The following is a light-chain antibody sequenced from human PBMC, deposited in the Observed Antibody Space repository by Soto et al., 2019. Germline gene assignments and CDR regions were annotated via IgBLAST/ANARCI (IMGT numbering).Light chain of an antibody. J-gene: IGKJ2*03. CDR2: LAS. Sequence: DIQMAQSPSTLSASVGDTVTVTCRASQDVGSFLAWYQQKPGKAPKLLIYLASRLESGVPSRFSGSGSGTDFSLTISGLQPGNFATYFDHQSNNHSCYCFGQGTKLEIK. V-gene: IGKV1-5*03. CDR1: QDVGSF. CDR3: HQSNNHSCYC.